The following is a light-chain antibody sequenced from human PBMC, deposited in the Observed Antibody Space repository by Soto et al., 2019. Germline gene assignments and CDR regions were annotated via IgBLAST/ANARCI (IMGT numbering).Light chain of an antibody. V-gene: IGLV2-8*01. CDR2: EVS. CDR1: SSDVGGYNY. Sequence: QSVLTQPPSASGSPGQSVTIPCTGTSSDVGGYNYVSWYQQHPGKAPKLMIYEVSKRPSGVPDRFSGSKSGNTASLTVSGLQAEDEADYYCSSYAGSNLWVFGGGTKVTVL. CDR3: SSYAGSNLWV. J-gene: IGLJ3*02.